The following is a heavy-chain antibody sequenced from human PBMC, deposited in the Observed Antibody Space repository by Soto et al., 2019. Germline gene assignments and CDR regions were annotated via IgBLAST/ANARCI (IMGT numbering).Heavy chain of an antibody. J-gene: IGHJ4*02. CDR2: IRNQTYSETT. CDR1: VLTFGNYA. Sequence: VQLVESGGGLVQPGRSLKLSCTASVLTFGNYAINWVRQAPGKGLEWVGLIRNQTYSETTQYAPSLKGRFTISRDDSNSIAYLQMSSLQVDDSAVYYCTSAESPDMSYFFDSWGQGVLVTVSS. CDR3: TSAESPDMSYFFDS. V-gene: IGHV3-49*04.